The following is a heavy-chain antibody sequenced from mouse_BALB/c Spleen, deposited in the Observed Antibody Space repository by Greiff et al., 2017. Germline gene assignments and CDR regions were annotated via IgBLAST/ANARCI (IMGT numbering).Heavy chain of an antibody. CDR3: ARGGGLIHYFYAMDY. CDR1: GFTFSDYY. V-gene: IGHV5-4*02. CDR2: ISDGGSYT. D-gene: IGHD1-2*01. J-gene: IGHJ4*01. Sequence: EVMLVESGGGLVKPGGSLKLSCAASGFTFSDYYMYWVRQTPEKRLEWVATISDGGSYTYYPDSVKGRFTISRDNAKNNLYLQMSSLKSEDTAMYYCARGGGLIHYFYAMDYWGQGTSVTVSS.